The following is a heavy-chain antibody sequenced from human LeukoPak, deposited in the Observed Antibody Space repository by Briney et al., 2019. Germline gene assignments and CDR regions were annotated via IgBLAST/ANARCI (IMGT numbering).Heavy chain of an antibody. Sequence: GGSLRLSCAASGFTFSGYAMSWVRQAPGNGLEWVSAISGSGGSTYYADSVKGRFTISRDNSKNTLYLQMNSLRAEDTAVYYCATYYYDSSGYGPFGYWGQGTLVTVSS. CDR3: ATYYYDSSGYGPFGY. D-gene: IGHD3-22*01. V-gene: IGHV3-23*01. J-gene: IGHJ4*02. CDR1: GFTFSGYA. CDR2: ISGSGGST.